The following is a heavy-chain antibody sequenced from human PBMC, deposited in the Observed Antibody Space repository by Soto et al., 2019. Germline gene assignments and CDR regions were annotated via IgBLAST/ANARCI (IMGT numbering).Heavy chain of an antibody. CDR2: IKSKTDGGTT. J-gene: IGHJ6*02. CDR1: GFTFSNAW. D-gene: IGHD3-22*01. CDR3: TTDFYYYPFYYYGMDF. V-gene: IGHV3-15*07. Sequence: GGSLRLSCAASGFTFSNAWMNWVRQAPGKGLEWVGRIKSKTDGGTTDYAAPVKGRFTISRDDSKNTLYLQMNSLKTEDTAVYYCTTDFYYYPFYYYGMDFWGQGTTVPVSS.